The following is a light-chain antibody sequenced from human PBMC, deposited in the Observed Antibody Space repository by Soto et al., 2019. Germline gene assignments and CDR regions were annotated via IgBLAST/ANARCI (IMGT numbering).Light chain of an antibody. CDR2: EVS. J-gene: IGLJ2*01. CDR3: SSYAGSNNYVA. V-gene: IGLV2-8*01. Sequence: QYALTQPPSASGSPGQSVTISCTGTSSDVGAYNYVSWYQQHPGKAPKLIIYEVSKRPSGVPDRFSGSKSGNTASLSVSGLQTEDEADYYCSSYAGSNNYVAFGGGTKVTVL. CDR1: SSDVGAYNY.